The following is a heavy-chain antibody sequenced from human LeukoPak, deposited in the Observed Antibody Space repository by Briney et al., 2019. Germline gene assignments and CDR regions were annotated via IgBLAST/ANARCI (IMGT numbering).Heavy chain of an antibody. CDR2: ISYDGSNK. V-gene: IGHV3-30-3*01. D-gene: IGHD6-6*01. J-gene: IGHJ4*02. CDR3: ARDHSLVLGPFDY. CDR1: GFTFTSYA. Sequence: PGGSLRLSCAASGFTFTSYAMHWVRQAPGKGLEWVAVISYDGSNKYYADSVKGRFTISRDNSKNTLYLQRNSLRAEDTAVYYWARDHSLVLGPFDYWGQGTLVTVSS.